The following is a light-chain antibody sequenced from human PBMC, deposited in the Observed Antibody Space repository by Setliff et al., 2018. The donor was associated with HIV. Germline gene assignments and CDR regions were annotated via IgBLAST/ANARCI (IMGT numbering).Light chain of an antibody. J-gene: IGLJ1*01. CDR2: DVS. Sequence: GQSVTISCTGTSSDVGGYKYVSWYRQHPGKAPKLMIYDVSKRPSGVPDRFSGSKSGNTASLTISGLQAEDEADYYCCSYAGSYTFGYVFGTGTKVTVL. CDR1: SSDVGGYKY. CDR3: CSYAGSYTFGYV. V-gene: IGLV2-11*01.